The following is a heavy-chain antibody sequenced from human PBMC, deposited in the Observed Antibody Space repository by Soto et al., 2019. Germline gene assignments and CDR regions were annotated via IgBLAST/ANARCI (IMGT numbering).Heavy chain of an antibody. CDR3: ARLTGTRPYYYYYYGMDV. D-gene: IGHD1-7*01. CDR1: GYSVTSYW. Sequence: GESLKISCKGSGYSVTSYWIGWVRQMPGKGLEWMGIIYPGDSDTYYSPSFQGHDTISADKSISTAYLQWSSLKASDTAMYYCARLTGTRPYYYYYYGMDVWGQGTTVTVSS. V-gene: IGHV5-51*01. CDR2: IYPGDSDT. J-gene: IGHJ6*02.